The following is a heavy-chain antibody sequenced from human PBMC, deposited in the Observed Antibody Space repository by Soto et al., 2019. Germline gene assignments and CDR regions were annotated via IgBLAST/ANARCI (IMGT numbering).Heavy chain of an antibody. CDR3: AHLLLIDYDYVWGSYRSAEYFQH. V-gene: IGHV2-5*02. D-gene: IGHD3-16*02. J-gene: IGHJ1*01. Sequence: SGPTLVNRTQTLTLTCTFSGFSLSTSGVGVGWIRQPPGKALEWLALIYWDDDKRYSPSLKSRLTITKDTSKNQVVLTMTNMDPVDTATYYCAHLLLIDYDYVWGSYRSAEYFQHWGQGTLVTVSS. CDR2: IYWDDDK. CDR1: GFSLSTSGVG.